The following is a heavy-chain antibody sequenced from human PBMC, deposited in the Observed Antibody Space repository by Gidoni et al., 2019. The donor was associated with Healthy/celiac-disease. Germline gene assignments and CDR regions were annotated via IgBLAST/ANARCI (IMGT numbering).Heavy chain of an antibody. CDR3: AKDGGWGYSSSWYYFDY. V-gene: IGHV3-23*01. Sequence: EVQLLESGGGLVQPGGSLRLSCAASGFTFSSYAMSWVRQAPGKGLEWVSAISGSGGSTYYADSVKGRFTISRDNSKNTLYLQMNSLRAEDTAVYYCAKDGGWGYSSSWYYFDYWGQGTLVTVSS. CDR1: GFTFSSYA. CDR2: ISGSGGST. J-gene: IGHJ4*02. D-gene: IGHD6-13*01.